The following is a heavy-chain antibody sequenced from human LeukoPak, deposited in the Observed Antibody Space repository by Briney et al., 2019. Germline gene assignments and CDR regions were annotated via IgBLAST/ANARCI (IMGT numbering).Heavy chain of an antibody. D-gene: IGHD3-10*01. CDR2: INHSGST. Sequence: PSETLSLTCTVSGGSISNYYWSWIRQPPGKGLEWIGEINHSGSTNYNPSLKSRVTISVDTSKNQFSLKLSSVTAADTAVYYCARHRSLWFGEGYYMDVWGKGTTVTISS. V-gene: IGHV4-34*01. CDR1: GGSISNYY. J-gene: IGHJ6*03. CDR3: ARHRSLWFGEGYYMDV.